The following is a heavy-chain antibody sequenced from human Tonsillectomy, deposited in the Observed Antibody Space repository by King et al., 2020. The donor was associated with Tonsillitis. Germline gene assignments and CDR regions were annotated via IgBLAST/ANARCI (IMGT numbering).Heavy chain of an antibody. J-gene: IGHJ4*02. CDR3: TTLGQQFFDY. D-gene: IGHD6-13*01. CDR2: IKSKTDGGKT. Sequence: QLVQSGGGLVKPGGSLILSCAASGFTFRNAWMSWVRQAPGKGLEWVGRIKSKTDGGKTDYASPVKGRFTISRDDSKNTLYLQMNSLKTEDTAVYYCTTLGQQFFDYWGQGTLVTVSS. V-gene: IGHV3-15*01. CDR1: GFTFRNAW.